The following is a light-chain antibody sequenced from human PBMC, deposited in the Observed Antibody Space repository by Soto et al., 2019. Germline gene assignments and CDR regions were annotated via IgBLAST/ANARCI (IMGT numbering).Light chain of an antibody. CDR1: QSVSNN. CDR2: DAS. Sequence: ILMTQSPATLSVSPGERATLSCRASQSVSNNLAWYQQKPGQAPRLLIYDASTRATGIPARFSGSGSGTEFTLTISGLQSEDFAVYCCQQYNIWPPWTFGQGTKMEVK. J-gene: IGKJ1*01. V-gene: IGKV3-15*01. CDR3: QQYNIWPPWT.